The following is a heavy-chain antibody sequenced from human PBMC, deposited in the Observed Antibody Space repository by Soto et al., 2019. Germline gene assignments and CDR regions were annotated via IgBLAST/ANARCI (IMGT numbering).Heavy chain of an antibody. Sequence: QITLKESGPTLVKPTQTLTLTCTFSGFSLTTNAEGVGWIRQPPGKALEWLALIYWDDDKRYSPSVKSRLTITKDTARTQVALTMTSVDPVDTATSYCSHRALDRSFYWYFDLWGRGTLVTVSS. CDR3: SHRALDRSFYWYFDL. J-gene: IGHJ2*01. V-gene: IGHV2-5*02. CDR1: GFSLTTNAEG. CDR2: IYWDDDK. D-gene: IGHD3-9*01.